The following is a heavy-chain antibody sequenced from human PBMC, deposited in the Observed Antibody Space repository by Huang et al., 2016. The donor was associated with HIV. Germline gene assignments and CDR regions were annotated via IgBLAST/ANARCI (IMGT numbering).Heavy chain of an antibody. CDR1: GFSLSTSGMR. CDR3: ARILSNCGGDCLPVSFGY. J-gene: IGHJ4*02. D-gene: IGHD2-21*02. V-gene: IGHV2-70*04. Sequence: QVTLRESGPALMKPTETLTLTCTFSGFSLSTSGMRVSWIRQPPGKALEWLAHMDWEGDQVYSPTLKSRLTICRETSNNQVVDRLANMDAENAATYYCARILSNCGGDCLPVSFGYWGQVTLVTVSS. CDR2: MDWEGDQ.